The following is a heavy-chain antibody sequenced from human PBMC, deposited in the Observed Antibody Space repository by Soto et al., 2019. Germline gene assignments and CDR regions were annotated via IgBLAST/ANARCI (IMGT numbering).Heavy chain of an antibody. J-gene: IGHJ6*02. D-gene: IGHD2-2*01. V-gene: IGHV4-39*01. CDR2: IYYSGST. CDR3: ARGDIVVVPADPRRRYYYYGMDV. CDR1: GGSISSSSYY. Sequence: QLQLQESGPGLVKPSETLSLTCTVSGGSISSSSYYWGWIRQPPGKGLEWIGSIYYSGSTYYNPSLKSRVTISVDTSKNQFSLKLSSVTAADTAVYYCARGDIVVVPADPRRRYYYYGMDVWGQGTTVTVSS.